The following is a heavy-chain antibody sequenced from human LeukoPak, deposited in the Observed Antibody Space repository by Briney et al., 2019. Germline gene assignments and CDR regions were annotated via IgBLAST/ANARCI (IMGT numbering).Heavy chain of an antibody. V-gene: IGHV4-59*01. Sequence: PSETLSLTCTVSGGSISSYYWSWIRQPPGKGLEWIGYIYYSGSTNYNPSLKSRVTISVDTSKNQFSLKLSSVTAADTAVYYCARSGDYYDSSGHSRDAFDIWGQGTMVTVSS. CDR2: IYYSGST. CDR3: ARSGDYYDSSGHSRDAFDI. CDR1: GGSISSYY. J-gene: IGHJ3*02. D-gene: IGHD3-22*01.